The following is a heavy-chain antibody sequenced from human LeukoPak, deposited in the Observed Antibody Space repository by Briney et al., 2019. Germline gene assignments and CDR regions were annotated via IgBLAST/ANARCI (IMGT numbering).Heavy chain of an antibody. V-gene: IGHV6-1*01. CDR2: TYYRSKWYN. J-gene: IGHJ6*02. CDR1: GDSFSSNSAA. D-gene: IGHD3-22*01. Sequence: SRTLSLTCAISGDSFSSNSAAWNWIRQSPSRGLEGLGRTYYRSKWYNDYAVAVKSRINTNPDTSKNQFSLQLNSVTPEDTAVYYCGRENYVYDSSAHYAGLDVWGQGTTVTVSS. CDR3: GRENYVYDSSAHYAGLDV.